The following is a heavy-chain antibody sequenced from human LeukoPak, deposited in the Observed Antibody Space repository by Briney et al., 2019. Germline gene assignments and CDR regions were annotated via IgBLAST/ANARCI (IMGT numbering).Heavy chain of an antibody. D-gene: IGHD6-19*01. Sequence: SETLSLTCTVSGGSISSSSYYWGWIRQPPGKGLEWIGSIYYSGSTYYNPSLKSRVTISVDTSKNQFSLKLTSVTAADTAVYYCARSPYSTGWYVYWGQGTLVTVSS. CDR2: IYYSGST. V-gene: IGHV4-39*07. J-gene: IGHJ4*02. CDR1: GGSISSSSYY. CDR3: ARSPYSTGWYVY.